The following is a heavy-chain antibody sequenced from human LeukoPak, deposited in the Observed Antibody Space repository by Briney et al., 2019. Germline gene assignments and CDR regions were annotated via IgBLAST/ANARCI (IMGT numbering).Heavy chain of an antibody. J-gene: IGHJ5*02. D-gene: IGHD6-13*01. V-gene: IGHV3-30*18. CDR3: AKVTAADLVP. CDR1: GFTFSTYG. Sequence: GRSLRLSCAASGFTFSTYGMHWVRQAPGKGLEWVAVISYDGSNKYYADSVKGRFTISRDNSKNTLYLQMNSLRAEDTAVYYCAKVTAADLVPWGQGTLVTVSS. CDR2: ISYDGSNK.